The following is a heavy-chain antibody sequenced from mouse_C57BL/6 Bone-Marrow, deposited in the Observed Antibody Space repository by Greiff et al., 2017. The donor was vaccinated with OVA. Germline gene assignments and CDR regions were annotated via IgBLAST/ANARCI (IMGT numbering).Heavy chain of an antibody. V-gene: IGHV1-64*01. Sequence: VQLQQPGAELVKPGASVKLSCKASGYTFTSYWMHWVKQRPGQGLEWIGMIHPNSGSTNYNEKFKSKATLTVDKASSTAYMQLSSLTSEDSAVYYCARSGYYGSSAALFAYWGQGTLVTVSA. J-gene: IGHJ3*01. CDR1: GYTFTSYW. CDR2: IHPNSGST. CDR3: ARSGYYGSSAALFAY. D-gene: IGHD1-1*01.